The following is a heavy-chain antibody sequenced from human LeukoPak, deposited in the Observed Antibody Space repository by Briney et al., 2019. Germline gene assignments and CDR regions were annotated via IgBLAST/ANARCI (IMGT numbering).Heavy chain of an antibody. V-gene: IGHV3-23*01. Sequence: GGCLRLSCAASGFTFSSYAMSWVRQAPGKGLEWVSAISGSGGSTYYADSVKGRFTISRDNSKNTLYLQMNSLRAEDTAVYYCAKEAVYVIVVVPAALDYWGQGTLVTVSS. D-gene: IGHD2-2*01. J-gene: IGHJ4*02. CDR2: ISGSGGST. CDR3: AKEAVYVIVVVPAALDY. CDR1: GFTFSSYA.